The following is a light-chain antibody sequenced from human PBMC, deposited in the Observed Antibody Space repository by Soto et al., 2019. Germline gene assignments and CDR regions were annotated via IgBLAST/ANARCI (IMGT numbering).Light chain of an antibody. CDR2: RAS. CDR3: QHYNTYSWFT. J-gene: IGKJ3*01. Sequence: DIQMTQSPSTLSASVGDRVTITCRASQSISNYLAWYQQKPGKAPKLLIYRASSLESGVPSRFSGSGSGTEFTLTISSVQPDDFATYYCQHYNTYSWFTFGPGTKVDIK. CDR1: QSISNY. V-gene: IGKV1-5*03.